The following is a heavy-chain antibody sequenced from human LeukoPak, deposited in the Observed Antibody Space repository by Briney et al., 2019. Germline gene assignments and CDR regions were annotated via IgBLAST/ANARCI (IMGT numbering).Heavy chain of an antibody. CDR2: VIPIFGTA. CDR1: GGTFSSYA. V-gene: IGHV1-69*05. J-gene: IGHJ4*02. CDR3: ARGCTNGVCNDDY. D-gene: IGHD2-8*01. Sequence: SVKVSCKASGGTFSSYAISWVRQAPGQGLEWMGRVIPIFGTANYAQKFQGRVTITTDESTSTAYMELSSLRSEDTAVYYCARGCTNGVCNDDYWGQGTLVTVSS.